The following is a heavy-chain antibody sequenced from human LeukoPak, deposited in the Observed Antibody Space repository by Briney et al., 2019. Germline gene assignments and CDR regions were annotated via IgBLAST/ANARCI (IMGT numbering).Heavy chain of an antibody. Sequence: GGSLRLSCAASGFTFSSYGRHWVRQAPGKGLEWVAVISYDGSNKYYADSVKGRFTISRDNSKNTLYLQMNSLRAEDTAVYYCAKDNEAYCSGGSCYSGSYFDYWGQGALVTVSS. J-gene: IGHJ4*02. D-gene: IGHD2-15*01. CDR1: GFTFSSYG. CDR2: ISYDGSNK. V-gene: IGHV3-30*18. CDR3: AKDNEAYCSGGSCYSGSYFDY.